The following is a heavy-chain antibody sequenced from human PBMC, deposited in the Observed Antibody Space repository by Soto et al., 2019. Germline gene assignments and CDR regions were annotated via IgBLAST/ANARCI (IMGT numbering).Heavy chain of an antibody. CDR1: GFTFSSYA. V-gene: IGHV3-23*01. D-gene: IGHD2-15*01. CDR3: AKGGEGYCSGTSCLYHMDA. Sequence: GGSLRLSCAASGFTFSSYAMSWVRQDPGKGLEWVSTISDSGSTYYADSVKGRFTISRDISKNTLYVQMSSLRAEDTAVYYCAKGGEGYCSGTSCLYHMDAWGKGTTVTVSS. J-gene: IGHJ6*03. CDR2: ISDSGST.